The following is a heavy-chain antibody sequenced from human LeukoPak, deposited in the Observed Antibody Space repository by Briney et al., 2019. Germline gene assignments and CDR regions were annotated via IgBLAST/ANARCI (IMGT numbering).Heavy chain of an antibody. J-gene: IGHJ4*02. CDR1: GGSISSGDYY. D-gene: IGHD2-15*01. Sequence: RASETLSLTCTVSGGSISSGDYYWSWIRQPPGKGLEWIGYIYYSGGTHYNPSLKSRVTISIDTSKNQFSLKLSSVTAADTAVYYCARDRFGQRIFNYWGQGTLVTVSS. CDR3: ARDRFGQRIFNY. V-gene: IGHV4-30-4*01. CDR2: IYYSGGT.